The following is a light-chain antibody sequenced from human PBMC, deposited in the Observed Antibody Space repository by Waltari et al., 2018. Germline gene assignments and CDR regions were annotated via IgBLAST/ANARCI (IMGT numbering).Light chain of an antibody. Sequence: QLVLTQSPSASASLGASVTLTCTLSSGHSSNAIASHPQQSEKGPRYLMKVNSDGSHSKGDDIPDRFSGSSSGAERYLTISSVQSEDEADYYCQTGGHGTWVFGGGTKLTVL. V-gene: IGLV4-69*01. CDR3: QTGGHGTWV. CDR1: SGHSSNA. CDR2: VNSDGSH. J-gene: IGLJ3*02.